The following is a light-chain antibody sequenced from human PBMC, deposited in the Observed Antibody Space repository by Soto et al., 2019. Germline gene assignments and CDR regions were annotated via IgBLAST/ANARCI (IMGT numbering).Light chain of an antibody. CDR3: QQYNSYST. CDR1: QDISKF. J-gene: IGKJ1*01. V-gene: IGKV1-16*01. Sequence: DIHMTQSPSSLSASIGDRVSFTCQASQDISKFLNWYQQTPGKAPKLLIYVASNLQSGVPSRFSGSGSGTDSTLTISSLQPDDFATYYCQQYNSYSTLGQGTKVDIK. CDR2: VAS.